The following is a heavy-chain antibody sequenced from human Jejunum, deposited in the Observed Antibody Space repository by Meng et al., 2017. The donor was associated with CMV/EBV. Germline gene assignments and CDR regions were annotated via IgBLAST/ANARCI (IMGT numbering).Heavy chain of an antibody. CDR3: ARDGSEMWTGYSGFNP. V-gene: IGHV4-30-4*08. CDR1: GYISSGDYC. CDR2: NFYSGRT. J-gene: IGHJ5*02. Sequence: GYISSGDYCWSWIRKSPGEGMELIGYNFYSGRTYYNPYVESRATISVDTSTNQFSLKLTSVTAADTAVYYCARDGSEMWTGYSGFNPWGQGVLVTVSS. D-gene: IGHD3/OR15-3a*01.